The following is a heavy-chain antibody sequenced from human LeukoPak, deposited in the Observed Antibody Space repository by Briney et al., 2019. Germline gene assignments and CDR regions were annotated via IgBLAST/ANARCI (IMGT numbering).Heavy chain of an antibody. V-gene: IGHV3-53*01. Sequence: GGSLRLSCAASGFTVSSNYMSWVRQAPGKGLEWVSVIYSGGSTYYADSVRGRFTISRDNSKNTLYLQMNSLRAEDTAVYYCARDPNSGSYSAYYYGMDVWGQGTTVTVSS. CDR2: IYSGGST. CDR1: GFTVSSNY. CDR3: ARDPNSGSYSAYYYGMDV. D-gene: IGHD1-26*01. J-gene: IGHJ6*02.